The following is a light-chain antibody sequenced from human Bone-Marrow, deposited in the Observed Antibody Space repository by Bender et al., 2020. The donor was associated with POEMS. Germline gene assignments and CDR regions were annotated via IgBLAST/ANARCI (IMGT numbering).Light chain of an antibody. CDR3: QVWDNSSDVV. CDR2: EVN. CDR1: SSDVGGYNY. J-gene: IGLJ2*01. V-gene: IGLV2-14*01. Sequence: QSALTQPASVSGSPGQSITISCTGTSSDVGGYNYVSWYQQHPGKAPKLMICEVNNRPSGVSNRFSGSNSGNTATLTISRVEAGYEADYYCQVWDNSSDVVFGGGTKLTVL.